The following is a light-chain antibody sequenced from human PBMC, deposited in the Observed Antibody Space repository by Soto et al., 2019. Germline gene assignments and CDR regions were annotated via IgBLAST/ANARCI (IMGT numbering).Light chain of an antibody. CDR3: QHYNGYPWT. J-gene: IGKJ1*01. CDR2: KAS. V-gene: IGKV1-5*03. CDR1: QDLNNW. Sequence: DIQVTQSPSTLSASVGDRVTISCRASQDLNNWLAWFQQKPGKAPTLLIYKASGLESGVPSRFSGSGSGTEFTLTINSLQPDDFATYYCQHYNGYPWTFGQGTKGEVK.